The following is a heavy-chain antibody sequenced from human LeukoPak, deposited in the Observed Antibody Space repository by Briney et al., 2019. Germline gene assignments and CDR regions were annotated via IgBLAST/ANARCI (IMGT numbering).Heavy chain of an antibody. J-gene: IGHJ3*02. CDR1: GYSFTSYD. CDR2: MNPNSGST. V-gene: IGHV1-8*01. Sequence: ASVKVSCKASGYSFTSYDINWVRQATGQGPEWMGWMNPNSGSTGYARKFQGRVTMTSDTSITTAYMELSTLRLDDTAVYYCARWRDRGHMNSPFDSWGQGTMVTVS. D-gene: IGHD1-14*01. CDR3: ARWRDRGHMNSPFDS.